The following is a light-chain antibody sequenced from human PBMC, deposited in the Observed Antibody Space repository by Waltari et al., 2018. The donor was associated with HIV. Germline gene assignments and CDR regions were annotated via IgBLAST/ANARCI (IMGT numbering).Light chain of an antibody. CDR3: AAWDDSLNGPGYV. CDR2: SNN. Sequence: QSVLTQPPSASGTPGQTVIISCSGSGSNIGSNSVNWYQHLPGTAPKLLIYSNNQRPSGVPDRFSGSKSGTSASLAISGLQSEDEADYYCAAWDDSLNGPGYVFGAGTRVTVL. J-gene: IGLJ1*01. CDR1: GSNIGSNS. V-gene: IGLV1-44*01.